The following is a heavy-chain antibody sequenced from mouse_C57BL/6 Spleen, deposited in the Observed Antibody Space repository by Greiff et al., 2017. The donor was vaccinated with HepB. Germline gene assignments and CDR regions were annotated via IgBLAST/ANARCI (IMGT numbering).Heavy chain of an antibody. CDR1: GYTFTSYW. CDR2: IDPSDSYT. J-gene: IGHJ3*01. CDR3: ASPYGNYGFAY. D-gene: IGHD2-1*01. Sequence: VQLQQPGAELVKPGASVKLSCKASGYTFTSYWMQWVKQRPGQGLEWIGEIDPSDSYTNYNQKFKGKATLTVDTSSSHAYMQLSSLTSEDSAVYYCASPYGNYGFAYWGQGTLVTVSA. V-gene: IGHV1-50*01.